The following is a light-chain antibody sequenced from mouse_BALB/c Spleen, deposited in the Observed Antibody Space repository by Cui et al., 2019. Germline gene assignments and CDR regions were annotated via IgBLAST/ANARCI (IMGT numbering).Light chain of an antibody. V-gene: IGKV2-137*01. CDR3: MQHLDYPT. CDR2: RMS. J-gene: IGKJ4*01. Sequence: DIVMTQAAPSVTVTPGELATISGRSRKSLLRSGGNTYLDWFLRRPGQSPQLLIYRMSNRASGVPDRFSGSGSGTAFTLRISRVEAEDVGVYYCMQHLDYPTFGSGTKLEIK. CDR1: KSLLRSGGNTY.